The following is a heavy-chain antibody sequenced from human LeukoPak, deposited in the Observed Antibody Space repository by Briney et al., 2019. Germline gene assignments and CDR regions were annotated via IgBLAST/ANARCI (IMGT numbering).Heavy chain of an antibody. J-gene: IGHJ4*02. CDR3: AKVKSPTFYSGSYFSGNYYFDY. V-gene: IGHV3-53*01. D-gene: IGHD1-26*01. Sequence: GSLRLSCAASEFSVGSNYMTWVRQAPGKGLEWVSLIYSGGSTYYADSVKGRFTISRDNSKNTLYLQMNSLRAEDTAVYYCAKVKSPTFYSGSYFSGNYYFDYWGQGTLVTVSS. CDR2: IYSGGST. CDR1: EFSVGSNY.